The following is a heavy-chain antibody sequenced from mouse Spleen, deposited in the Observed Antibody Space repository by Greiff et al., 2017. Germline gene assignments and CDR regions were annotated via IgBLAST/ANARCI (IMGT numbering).Heavy chain of an antibody. D-gene: IGHD2-3*01. Sequence: EVNVVESGGGLVQSGGSLKLSCATSGFTFSDYYMYWVRQTPEKRLEWVAYISNGGGSTYYPDTVKGRFTISRDNAKNTLYLQMSRLKSEDTAMYYCARDGYYGYWGQGTTLTVSS. CDR3: ARDGYYGY. J-gene: IGHJ2*01. CDR1: GFTFSDYY. CDR2: ISNGGGST. V-gene: IGHV5-12*02.